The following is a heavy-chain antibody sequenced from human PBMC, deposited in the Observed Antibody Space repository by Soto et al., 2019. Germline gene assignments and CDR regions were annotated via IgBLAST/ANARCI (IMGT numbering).Heavy chain of an antibody. D-gene: IGHD6-19*01. CDR1: RVGFGSYS. CDR3: AMVAVAGPIDY. V-gene: IGHV1-69*06. CDR2: IIPIFGTA. J-gene: IGHJ4*02. Sequence: SSKAGRVGFGSYSICWVRQAPGQGLEWMGGIIPIFGTANYAQKFQGRVTITADKSTSTAYMELSSLRSEDTAVYYCAMVAVAGPIDYWGQGTLVTVSS.